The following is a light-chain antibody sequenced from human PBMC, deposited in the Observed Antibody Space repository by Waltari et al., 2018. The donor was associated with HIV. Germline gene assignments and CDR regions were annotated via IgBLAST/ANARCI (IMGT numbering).Light chain of an antibody. J-gene: IGKJ3*01. CDR1: QNIIGY. CDR3: QNYNTAPFT. CDR2: AAS. Sequence: DIQMTQSPSSLSASVGDGVTITCRASQNIIGYLAWFQQKPGKVPRLLISAASTLESVVPSRFSAIGSGTEFTLTISSLQPEDVATYYCQNYNTAPFTFGPGTKVDVK. V-gene: IGKV1-27*01.